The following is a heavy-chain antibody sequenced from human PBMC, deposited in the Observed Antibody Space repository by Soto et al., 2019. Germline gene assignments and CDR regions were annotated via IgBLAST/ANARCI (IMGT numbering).Heavy chain of an antibody. CDR1: GGSFGGYY. V-gene: IGHV4-34*01. J-gene: IGHJ4*02. CDR2: INHSGST. D-gene: IGHD3-10*01. CDR3: ARGYGRSFDY. Sequence: SETLSLTCAVYGGSFGGYYWNWIRQPPGKGLEWIGEINHSGSTNYNPSLKSRVTISLDTSKNQFSLKLSSMTAADTAVYYCARGYGRSFDYWGQGTLVTVSS.